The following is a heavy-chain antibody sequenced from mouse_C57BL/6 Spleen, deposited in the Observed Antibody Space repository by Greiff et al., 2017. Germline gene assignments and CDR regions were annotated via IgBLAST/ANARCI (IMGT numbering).Heavy chain of an antibody. J-gene: IGHJ2*01. CDR1: GYSFTGYY. CDR3: ANFYYGNYDYFDY. CDR2: INPSTGGT. D-gene: IGHD2-1*01. Sequence: EVQLVESGPELVKPGASVKISCKASGYSFTGYYMNWVKQSPEKSLEWIGEINPSTGGTTYNQKFKAKATLTVDKSSSTAYMQLKSLTSEDSAVYYCANFYYGNYDYFDYWGQGTTLTVSS. V-gene: IGHV1-42*01.